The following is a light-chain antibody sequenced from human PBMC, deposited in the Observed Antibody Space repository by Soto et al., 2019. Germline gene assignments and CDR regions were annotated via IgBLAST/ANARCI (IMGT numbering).Light chain of an antibody. CDR3: QTWGTGIRV. V-gene: IGLV4-69*01. J-gene: IGLJ3*02. CDR2: LNSDGSH. CDR1: SGHSSYA. Sequence: QPVLTQSPSASASLGASVKLTCTLSSGHSSYAIAWHQQQPEKGPRYLMKLNSDGSHSKGDGIPDRFSGSSSGAERYLPISSRQSEDEADYYCQTWGTGIRVFGGGTKLTVL.